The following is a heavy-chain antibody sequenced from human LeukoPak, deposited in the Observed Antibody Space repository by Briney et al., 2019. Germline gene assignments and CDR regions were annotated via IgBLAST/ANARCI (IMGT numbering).Heavy chain of an antibody. CDR3: ARDSGLGYYGSGSYPFYYYYGMDV. V-gene: IGHV1-8*01. CDR2: MNPNSGNT. Sequence: ASVKVSCKASGYTFTSYDINWVRQATGQGLEWMGWMNPNSGNTGYAQKFQGRVTMTRNTSISTAYMELSSLRSEDTAVYYCARDSGLGYYGSGSYPFYYYYGMDVWGQGTTVTVSS. CDR1: GYTFTSYD. D-gene: IGHD3-10*01. J-gene: IGHJ6*02.